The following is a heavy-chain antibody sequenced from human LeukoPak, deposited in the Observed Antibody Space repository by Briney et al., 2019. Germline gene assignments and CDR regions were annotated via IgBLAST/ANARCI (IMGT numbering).Heavy chain of an antibody. Sequence: TGGSLRLSCAASGFTFDDYGMSWVRQAPGKGLELVSGINWNGGSTGYADSVKGRFTISRDNAKNSLYLQMNSLRAEDTALYYCARAARDLIAVAGTIPIPYFDYWGQGTLVTVSS. CDR3: ARAARDLIAVAGTIPIPYFDY. V-gene: IGHV3-20*04. CDR2: INWNGGST. D-gene: IGHD6-19*01. CDR1: GFTFDDYG. J-gene: IGHJ4*02.